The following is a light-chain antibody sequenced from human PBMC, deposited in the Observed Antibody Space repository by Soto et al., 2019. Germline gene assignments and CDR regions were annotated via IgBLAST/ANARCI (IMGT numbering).Light chain of an antibody. CDR1: HSISSW. J-gene: IGKJ1*01. V-gene: IGKV1-5*01. Sequence: DIQMTQSPSTLSASVGDRVTITCRASHSISSWLAWYQQKPGKAPKLLIYDASSLESGVPSRFSGSGSGTEFTLTISSLQPDDFATYYCQQYSSYWTFGPGTKVDIK. CDR2: DAS. CDR3: QQYSSYWT.